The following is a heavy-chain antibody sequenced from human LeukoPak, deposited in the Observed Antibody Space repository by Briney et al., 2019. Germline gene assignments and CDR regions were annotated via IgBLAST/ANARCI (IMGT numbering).Heavy chain of an antibody. D-gene: IGHD3-16*01. CDR2: IYHNGST. V-gene: IGHV4-4*02. J-gene: IGHJ6*03. Sequence: GSLRLSRAASGFTFSSYAMSWVRQAPEKGLEWIGEIYHNGSTNYNPSLKSRVTISVDTSKNQFSLKLSSVTAADTAVYYCARETSQKGAHYMDVWGKGTTVTISS. CDR3: ARETSQKGAHYMDV. CDR1: GFTFSSYAM.